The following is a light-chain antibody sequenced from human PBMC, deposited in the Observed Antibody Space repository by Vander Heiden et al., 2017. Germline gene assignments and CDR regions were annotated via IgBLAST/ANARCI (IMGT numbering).Light chain of an antibody. J-gene: IGLJ3*02. V-gene: IGLV8-61*01. CDR3: VLYLGSGTWM. Sequence: TVVTQEPSFSVSPGGTVTLTCGLSSGSVSTTNYPTWYQQTPGQAPRTLIYNTNTRSSGVPDRFSGSILGNKAALTITGAQADDESDYYCVLYLGSGTWMFGGGTKLTVL. CDR2: NTN. CDR1: SGSVSTTNY.